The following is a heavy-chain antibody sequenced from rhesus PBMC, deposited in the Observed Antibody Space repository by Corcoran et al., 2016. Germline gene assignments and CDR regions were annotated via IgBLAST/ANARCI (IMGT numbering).Heavy chain of an antibody. J-gene: IGHJ4*01. V-gene: IGHV4-173*01. D-gene: IGHD4-17*01. CDR3: ARDRVKGGGFDY. Sequence: QVQLQESGPGLVKPSETLSLTCAVSGGSISSNYWSWIRQPPGKGLGGIGRISGGGGSTDYNPSLKSRVTISTDTSKNQFSLKLSSVTAADTAVYYCARDRVKGGGFDYWGQGVLVTVSS. CDR1: GGSISSNY. CDR2: ISGGGGST.